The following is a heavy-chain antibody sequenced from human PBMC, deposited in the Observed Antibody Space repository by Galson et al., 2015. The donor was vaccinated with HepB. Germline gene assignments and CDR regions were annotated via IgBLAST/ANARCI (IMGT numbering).Heavy chain of an antibody. CDR3: ARGMRSWSSSASDY. CDR2: MNPNSGNT. V-gene: IGHV1-8*01. D-gene: IGHD6-6*01. CDR1: GYTFTSYD. J-gene: IGHJ4*02. Sequence: SVRVSCKASGYTFTSYDINWVRQATGQGLEWMGWMNPNSGNTGYAQKFQGRVTMTRNTSISTAYMELSSLRSEDTAVYYCARGMRSWSSSASDYWGQGTLVTVSS.